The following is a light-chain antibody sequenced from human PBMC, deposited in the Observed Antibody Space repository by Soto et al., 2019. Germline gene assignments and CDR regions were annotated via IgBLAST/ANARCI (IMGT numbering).Light chain of an antibody. CDR3: KSYAGSNTYV. J-gene: IGLJ1*01. Sequence: QSVLTQPPSVSGAPGQRVTISCTGSRSDIGTGYSVHWYKQLPGTAPQLLIFGDTIRASGVPDRISGSKSGTSAYLAIAGLQPEDEADYFCKSYAGSNTYVFGSGTKLTVL. CDR2: GDT. CDR1: RSDIGTGYS. V-gene: IGLV1-40*01.